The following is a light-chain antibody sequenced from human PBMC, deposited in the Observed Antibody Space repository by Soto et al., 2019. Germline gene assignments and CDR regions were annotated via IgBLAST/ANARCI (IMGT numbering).Light chain of an antibody. V-gene: IGLV1-36*01. CDR3: AAWDDSLNGPV. CDR1: SSNIGNNA. J-gene: IGLJ3*02. Sequence: QSVLTQPPSVSAAPSQRVTISCSGSSSNIGNNAVNWYQQVPGKAPKLLIHYDDRVASGVSDRFSGSKSGTSASLAISGLQSEDGADYYCAAWDDSLNGPVFGGGTKVTVL. CDR2: YDD.